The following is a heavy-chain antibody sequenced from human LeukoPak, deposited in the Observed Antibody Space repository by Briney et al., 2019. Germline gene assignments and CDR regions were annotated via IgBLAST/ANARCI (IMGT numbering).Heavy chain of an antibody. J-gene: IGHJ4*02. CDR1: GGSISSGDYC. V-gene: IGHV4-30-4*08. D-gene: IGHD3-10*01. CDR2: IYYSGST. Sequence: PSETLSLTCAVSGGSISSGDYCWSWIRQPPGKGLEWIGYIYYSGSTYYNPSLKSRVTISVDTSKNQFSLKLSSVTAADTAVYYCASITMVRGGYWGQGTLVTVSS. CDR3: ASITMVRGGY.